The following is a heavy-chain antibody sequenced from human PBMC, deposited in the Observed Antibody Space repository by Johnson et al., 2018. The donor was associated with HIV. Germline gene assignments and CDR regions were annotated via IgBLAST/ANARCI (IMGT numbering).Heavy chain of an antibody. CDR2: ISYDGSNK. CDR1: GFTFSSYA. Sequence: VQLVESGGGVVQPGRSLRLSCAASGFTFSSYAMHWVRQAPGKGLEWVAVISYDGSNKYYADSVKGRFTISRDNSKNTLYLQMNSLRAEDTAVYYCAKQQLVPDDAFDIWGQGTMVTVSS. CDR3: AKQQLVPDDAFDI. J-gene: IGHJ3*02. V-gene: IGHV3-30*18. D-gene: IGHD6-6*01.